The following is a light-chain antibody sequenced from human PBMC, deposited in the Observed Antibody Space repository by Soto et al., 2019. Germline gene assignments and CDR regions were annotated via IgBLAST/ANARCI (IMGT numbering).Light chain of an antibody. V-gene: IGLV2-14*01. CDR3: SSYTSSSTPYYV. J-gene: IGLJ1*01. Sequence: SVVAQPSPLTGSPWQSVTISCPGTRSDGGGYNYVSWYQQHPGKAPKLMIYDVSNRPSGVSNRFSGSKSGNTASLTISGLQAEDEADYYCSSYTSSSTPYYVFGTGTKSPS. CDR1: RSDGGGYNY. CDR2: DVS.